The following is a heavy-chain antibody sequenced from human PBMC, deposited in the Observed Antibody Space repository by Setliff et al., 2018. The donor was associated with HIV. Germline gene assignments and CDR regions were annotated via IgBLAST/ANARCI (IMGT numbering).Heavy chain of an antibody. V-gene: IGHV4-34*01. D-gene: IGHD3-22*01. CDR2: VNHSGST. CDR3: AREATYYYDGSGYYYFDY. CDR1: GGSFNGYY. Sequence: PSETLSLTCAVYGGSFNGYYWSWIRQPPGKGLEWIGEVNHSGSTNYNPSLKSRITISVDTSKNQLSLKLSSVTAADTAVYYCAREATYYYDGSGYYYFDYWGRGTLVTVSS. J-gene: IGHJ4*02.